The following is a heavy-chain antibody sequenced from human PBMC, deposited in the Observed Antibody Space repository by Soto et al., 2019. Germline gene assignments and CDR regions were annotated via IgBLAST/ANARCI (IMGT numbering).Heavy chain of an antibody. D-gene: IGHD3-10*01. V-gene: IGHV1-18*01. Sequence: QVQLVQSGAEVKKPGASVKVSCKASGYTFTSYGISWVRQAPGQGLEWMGWISAYNGNTNYAQKLQGRVTMTTDTSTSTAYIELRSLRSDDTAVYYCARDREKRGVESRWFDPWGQGTLVTVSS. CDR2: ISAYNGNT. CDR1: GYTFTSYG. J-gene: IGHJ5*02. CDR3: ARDREKRGVESRWFDP.